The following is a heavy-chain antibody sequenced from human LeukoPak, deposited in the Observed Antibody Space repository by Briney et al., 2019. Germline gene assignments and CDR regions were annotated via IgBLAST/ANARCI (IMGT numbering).Heavy chain of an antibody. J-gene: IGHJ4*02. Sequence: PGGSLRLSCAASKFTFSHYGMHWVRQAPGKGLEWVAVIWNDGSSQYYADSVKGRFTVSRDNSQKTLYLQMNSLRPEDTAVYYCAXXAERGFDYSNSLEKWGQGTLVTVSS. CDR1: KFTFSHYG. CDR3: AXXAERGFDYSNSLEK. CDR2: IWNDGSSQ. V-gene: IGHV3-33*01. D-gene: IGHD4-11*01.